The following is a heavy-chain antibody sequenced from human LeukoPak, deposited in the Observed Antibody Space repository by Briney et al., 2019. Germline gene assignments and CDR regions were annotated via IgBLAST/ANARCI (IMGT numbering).Heavy chain of an antibody. J-gene: IGHJ3*02. D-gene: IGHD1-26*01. Sequence: GESLQISCKGSGYSFTTYWIAWVRQLPGKGLEWMGIIYPGDSDTRYSPSFQGQVTISANKSISTASLQWSSLKASDTAMYYCARPREIGSFGAFDIWGQGTMVTVSS. CDR3: ARPREIGSFGAFDI. CDR1: GYSFTTYW. CDR2: IYPGDSDT. V-gene: IGHV5-51*01.